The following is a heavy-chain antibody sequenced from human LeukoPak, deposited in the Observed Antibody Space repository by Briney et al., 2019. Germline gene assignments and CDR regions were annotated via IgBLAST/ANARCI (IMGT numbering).Heavy chain of an antibody. CDR3: ARDPYGDYAMGGWFDP. CDR1: GFTFSSYA. Sequence: GGSLRLSCAASGFTFSSYAMHWVRQAPGKGLEWVAVISYDGSNKYYADSVKGRFTISRDNSKNTLYLQMNSLIAEDTAVYYCARDPYGDYAMGGWFDPWGQGTLVTVSS. J-gene: IGHJ5*02. V-gene: IGHV3-30*04. CDR2: ISYDGSNK. D-gene: IGHD4-17*01.